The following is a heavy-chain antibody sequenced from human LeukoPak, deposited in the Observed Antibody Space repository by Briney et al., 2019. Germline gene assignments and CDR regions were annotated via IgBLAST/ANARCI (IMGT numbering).Heavy chain of an antibody. D-gene: IGHD2-8*02. CDR3: ASRSTGTDPLLYFDY. Sequence: SETLSLTCTVSGGSISSSSYYWGWIRQPPGKGLEWIGSIYYSGSTYYNPSLKSRVTTSVDTSKNQFSLKLSSVTAADTAVYYCASRSTGTDPLLYFDYWGQGTLVTVSS. J-gene: IGHJ4*02. CDR2: IYYSGST. CDR1: GGSISSSSYY. V-gene: IGHV4-39*01.